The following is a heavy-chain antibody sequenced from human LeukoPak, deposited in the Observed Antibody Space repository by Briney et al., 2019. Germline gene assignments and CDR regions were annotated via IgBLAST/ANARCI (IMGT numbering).Heavy chain of an antibody. D-gene: IGHD3-16*02. CDR2: INHSGST. V-gene: IGHV4-34*01. CDR1: GGSFSGYY. Sequence: PSETLSLTCAVYGGSFSGYYWSWIRQPPGKGLEWIGEINHSGSTNYNPSLKSRVTISVDTSKNQFSLKLSSVTAADTAVYYCARVRSLVGYYYYGMDVWGQGTTVTVSS. J-gene: IGHJ6*02. CDR3: ARVRSLVGYYYYGMDV.